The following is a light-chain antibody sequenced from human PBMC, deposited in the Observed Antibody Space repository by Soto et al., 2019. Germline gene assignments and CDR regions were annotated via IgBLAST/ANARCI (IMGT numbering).Light chain of an antibody. Sequence: EIVLTQSPGTLSLSPGERATLSCRASHSVSRTYLAWYQQKPGQAPRLLIYGASDRATGIPARFSGSGSGTEFTLTISSLQSEDFAVYYCQQYNNWPAITFGQGTRLEIK. J-gene: IGKJ5*01. CDR2: GAS. CDR3: QQYNNWPAIT. V-gene: IGKV3D-15*01. CDR1: HSVSRTY.